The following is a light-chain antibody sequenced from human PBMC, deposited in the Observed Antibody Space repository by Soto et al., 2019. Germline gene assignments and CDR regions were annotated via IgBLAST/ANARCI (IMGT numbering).Light chain of an antibody. Sequence: DIQMTQSPSSLSAFVGDRVTITCRASQSISDYLNWYQQKPGKAPKLLIYAASSLQSGVPSRFSGSGSGTDFTLTFSSLQPEDFATYYCQQSYSMPRTFGQGTRWISN. V-gene: IGKV1-39*01. CDR3: QQSYSMPRT. CDR1: QSISDY. CDR2: AAS. J-gene: IGKJ2*01.